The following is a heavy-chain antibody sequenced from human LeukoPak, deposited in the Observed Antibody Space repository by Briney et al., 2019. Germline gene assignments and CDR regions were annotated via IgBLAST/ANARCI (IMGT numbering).Heavy chain of an antibody. CDR2: IWYDGSNK. CDR3: VRSFDY. D-gene: IGHD3-10*01. J-gene: IGHJ4*02. V-gene: IGHV3-33*03. Sequence: PGGSLRLSCAASGFTFSSYSMNWVRQAPGKGLEWVAVIWYDGSNKYYADSVKGRFTISRDNAKNTLYLQMNSLRAEDMGIYYCVRSFDYWGQGTLVTVSS. CDR1: GFTFSSYS.